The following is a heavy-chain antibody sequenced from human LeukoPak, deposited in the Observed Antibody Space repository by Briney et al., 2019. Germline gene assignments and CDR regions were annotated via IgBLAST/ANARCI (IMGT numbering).Heavy chain of an antibody. CDR3: AASFVVVPAALPYYYYYMDV. V-gene: IGHV4-61*02. J-gene: IGHJ6*03. Sequence: SETLSLTCTVSGDSINNNNYYWGWIRQPAGKGLEWIGRIYTSGSTNYNPSLKSRVTISVDTSKNQFSLKLSSVTAADTAVYYCAASFVVVPAALPYYYYYMDVWGKGTTVTVSS. D-gene: IGHD2-2*01. CDR2: IYTSGST. CDR1: GDSINNNNYY.